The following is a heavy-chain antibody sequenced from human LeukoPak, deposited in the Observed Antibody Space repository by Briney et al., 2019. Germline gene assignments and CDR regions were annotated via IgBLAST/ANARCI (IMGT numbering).Heavy chain of an antibody. Sequence: SVKVSCKASGGTFSSYAISWVRQAPGQGLERMGGIIPIFGTANYAQRFQGRVTITADKSTSTAYMELSSLRSEDTAVYYCARDRTATGTTGFDYWGQGTLVTVSS. CDR2: IIPIFGTA. D-gene: IGHD1-1*01. CDR1: GGTFSSYA. CDR3: ARDRTATGTTGFDY. V-gene: IGHV1-69*06. J-gene: IGHJ4*02.